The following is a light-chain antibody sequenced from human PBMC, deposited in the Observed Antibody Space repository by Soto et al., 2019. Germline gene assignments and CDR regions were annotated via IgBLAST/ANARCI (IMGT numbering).Light chain of an antibody. V-gene: IGKV1-39*01. Sequence: DIQLTQSPSSLSSSVGDRVSITCRASQDISSYLTWYQQKPGQAPGLLIYATSNLQLGAPPRFSASGSGTDFTLNISSLQPEDFATDYCQQGSSTPWTSGQGTKVEIK. CDR3: QQGSSTPWT. CDR1: QDISSY. CDR2: ATS. J-gene: IGKJ1*01.